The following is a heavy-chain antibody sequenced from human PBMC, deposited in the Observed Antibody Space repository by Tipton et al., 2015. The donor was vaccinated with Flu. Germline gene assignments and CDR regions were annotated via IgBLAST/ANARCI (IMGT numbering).Heavy chain of an antibody. CDR3: ARHSSSARGWFDP. CDR1: GGSISSYY. Sequence: TLSLTCTVSGGSISSYYWSWIRQPPGKGLEWIGYIYSSGSTNYNPSLKSRVTISVDTSKNQFSLKLSSVTAADTAVYYCARHSSSARGWFDPWGQGTLVIVSS. CDR2: IYSSGST. D-gene: IGHD3-10*01. V-gene: IGHV4-59*08. J-gene: IGHJ5*02.